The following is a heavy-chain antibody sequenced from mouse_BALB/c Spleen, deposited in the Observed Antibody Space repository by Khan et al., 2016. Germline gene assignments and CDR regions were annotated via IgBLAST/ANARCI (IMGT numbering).Heavy chain of an antibody. CDR2: IYPGDGDT. CDR1: GYAFSSYW. D-gene: IGHD1-1*01. J-gene: IGHJ4*01. V-gene: IGHV1-80*01. CDR3: ARHGSSYDYYAMDY. Sequence: VELVESGAELVRPGSSVKISCKASGYAFSSYWMNWVKQRPGQGLEWIGQIYPGDGDTNYNGKFKGKATLTADKSSSTAYMQLSSLTSEDSAVYFCARHGSSYDYYAMDYWGQGTSVTVSS.